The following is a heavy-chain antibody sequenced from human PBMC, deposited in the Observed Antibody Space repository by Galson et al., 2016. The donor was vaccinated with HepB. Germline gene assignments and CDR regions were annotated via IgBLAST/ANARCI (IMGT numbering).Heavy chain of an antibody. CDR3: ARAWGNYGMDV. CDR2: IYSSGST. Sequence: LRLSCAASGFSFSNYGMSWVRQAPGKGLEWVSVIYSSGSTYYADSVKGRFTFSRDNSKNTLYLQMNSLRAEDTAVYYCARAWGNYGMDVWGQGTTVTVSS. J-gene: IGHJ6*02. V-gene: IGHV3-53*01. D-gene: IGHD7-27*01. CDR1: GFSFSNYG.